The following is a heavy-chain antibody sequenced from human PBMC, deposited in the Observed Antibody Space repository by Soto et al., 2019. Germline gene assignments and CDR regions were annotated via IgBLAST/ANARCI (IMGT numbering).Heavy chain of an antibody. CDR3: TKGCSSSSNCYIIDY. CDR2: MSNDGSHT. Sequence: QVQLVASGGGVVQPGRSLRLSCAASGFTFSSNGMHWVRQAPGKGLEWVAVMSNDGSHTSYADSAKGRFTISRDNSKNTLYLQMNSLRAEDSGIYYCTKGCSSSSNCYIIDYWGQGALVTVSS. D-gene: IGHD2-15*01. J-gene: IGHJ4*02. V-gene: IGHV3-30*18. CDR1: GFTFSSNG.